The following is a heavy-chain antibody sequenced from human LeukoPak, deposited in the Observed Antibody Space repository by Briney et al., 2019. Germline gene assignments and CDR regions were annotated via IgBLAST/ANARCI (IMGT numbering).Heavy chain of an antibody. V-gene: IGHV3-74*01. CDR2: LTSDGNSM. J-gene: IGHJ4*02. D-gene: IGHD1-26*01. Sequence: GGSLSLSCAASGFTLSSYTMYWVRQAPGRGLVWVARLTSDGNSMTYADFVKGRFTVSRDIAKNTLYLQMNSLRAEDTAVYYCARAQVGTPTDCWGQGTLVTVSS. CDR1: GFTLSSYT. CDR3: ARAQVGTPTDC.